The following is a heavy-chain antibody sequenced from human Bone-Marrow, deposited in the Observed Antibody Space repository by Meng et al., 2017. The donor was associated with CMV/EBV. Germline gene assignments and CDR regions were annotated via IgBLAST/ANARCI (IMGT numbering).Heavy chain of an antibody. D-gene: IGHD5-12*01. CDR2: IIPIFGTA. J-gene: IGHJ5*02. Sequence: QGQLRQSGAEVKKPGSLVKVSCKDSGGTFSSYAISWVRQAPGQGLEWMGGIIPIFGTANYAQKFQGRVTITADESTSTAYMELSSLRSEDTAVYYCARGLRPRYWFDPWGQGTLVTVSS. CDR3: ARGLRPRYWFDP. CDR1: GGTFSSYA. V-gene: IGHV1-69*01.